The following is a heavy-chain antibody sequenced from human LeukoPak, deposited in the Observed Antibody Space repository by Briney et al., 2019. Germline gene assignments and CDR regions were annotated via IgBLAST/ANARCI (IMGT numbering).Heavy chain of an antibody. Sequence: SVKVSCKASGGTFSSYAISWVRQAPGQGLEWMGGIIPIFGTANYAQKFQGRVTITADESTSTAYMELSSLRSEDTAVYYCARRGRDGYNWDFDYWGQGTLVTVSS. CDR2: IIPIFGTA. D-gene: IGHD5-24*01. V-gene: IGHV1-69*13. J-gene: IGHJ4*02. CDR3: ARRGRDGYNWDFDY. CDR1: GGTFSSYA.